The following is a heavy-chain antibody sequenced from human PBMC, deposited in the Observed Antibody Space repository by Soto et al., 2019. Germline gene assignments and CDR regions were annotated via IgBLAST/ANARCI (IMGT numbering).Heavy chain of an antibody. Sequence: QVQLQESGPGLVKPSQTLSLTCTVSGGSISSGGYYWSWIRQHPGQGLEWIGYIYCSGSTYYNPSLKSRVTISVDTSKNQFSLKLSSVTAADTAVYYCAVGYCSSTSCYEGDWFDPWGQGTLVTVSS. CDR2: IYCSGST. D-gene: IGHD2-2*01. J-gene: IGHJ5*02. CDR3: AVGYCSSTSCYEGDWFDP. CDR1: GGSISSGGYY. V-gene: IGHV4-31*03.